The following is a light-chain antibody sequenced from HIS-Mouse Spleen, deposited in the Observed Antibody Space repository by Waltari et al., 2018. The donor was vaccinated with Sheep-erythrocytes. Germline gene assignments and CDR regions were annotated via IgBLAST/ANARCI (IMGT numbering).Light chain of an antibody. CDR3: MQALQTPVSFNGYT. CDR1: QSLLHSNGYNY. J-gene: IGKJ2*01. Sequence: DIVMTQSPLSLPVTPGEPASISCRSSQSLLHSNGYNYLDWYLQKPGQSPQLLIYLGSNRASGVPDRFSGSGSGTDFTLKISRVEAEDVGVYYCMQALQTPVSFNGYTFGQGTKLEIK. V-gene: IGKV2-28*01. CDR2: LGS.